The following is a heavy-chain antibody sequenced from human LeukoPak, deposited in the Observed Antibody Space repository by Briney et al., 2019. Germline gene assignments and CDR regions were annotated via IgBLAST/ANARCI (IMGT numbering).Heavy chain of an antibody. J-gene: IGHJ4*02. V-gene: IGHV3-15*01. CDR2: IKEKSEGGTA. Sequence: GGSLILSCAASGFTLSTVWLTWVRQAPGKGLEWVGRIKEKSEGGTADYAAPVKGRFTILRDDSKNTLYLQMNSLKTEDTGVYWCTSTLGYWGQGTLVTVSS. CDR1: GFTLSTVW. D-gene: IGHD3-3*02. CDR3: TSTLGY.